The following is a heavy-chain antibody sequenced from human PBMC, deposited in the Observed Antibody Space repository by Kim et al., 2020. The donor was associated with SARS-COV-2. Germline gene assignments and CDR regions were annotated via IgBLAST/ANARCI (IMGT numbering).Heavy chain of an antibody. CDR1: GYTFDSYA. D-gene: IGHD1-1*01. J-gene: IGHJ4*02. Sequence: ASVKVSCKTSGYTFDSYAMHWVHQAPGQRLEWIGWINAGNTNTIYSQKFQGRVTISRDTSTSSTYMELTSLTSEDSATYFWARESARSTGTDFDYWGQGTLVTVSS. V-gene: IGHV1-3*01. CDR3: ARESARSTGTDFDY. CDR2: INAGNTNT.